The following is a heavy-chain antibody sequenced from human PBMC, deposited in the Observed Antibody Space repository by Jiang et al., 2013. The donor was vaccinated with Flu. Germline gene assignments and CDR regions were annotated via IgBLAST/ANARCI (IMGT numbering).Heavy chain of an antibody. Sequence: DKPTQTLTLTCTVSGFSLDSTTMCVTWIRQAPGKALEWLARIDWDDDKYYNTSLKTRLAISKDASKNQVVLTMTNVDPVDTGTYYCARIVSTRFYGVDVWGQGTTVTVSS. V-gene: IGHV2-70*11. D-gene: IGHD2-2*01. CDR2: IDWDDDK. J-gene: IGHJ6*02. CDR3: ARIVSTRFYGVDV. CDR1: GFSLDSTTMC.